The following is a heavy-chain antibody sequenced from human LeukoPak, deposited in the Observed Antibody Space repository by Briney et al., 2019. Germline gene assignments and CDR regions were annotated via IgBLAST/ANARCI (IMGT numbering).Heavy chain of an antibody. CDR1: GDSFSSVTDY. V-gene: IGHV4-39*07. Sequence: PSETLSLTCTVSGDSFSSVTDYWAWIRQPPGKGLEWIASGDYSGGTYYNPSLESRVAISADMSKNQFSLKLSSVTAADTAVYYCARDRVLEFGELFGWFDPWGQGTLVTVSS. CDR3: ARDRVLEFGELFGWFDP. D-gene: IGHD3-10*01. J-gene: IGHJ5*02. CDR2: GDYSGGT.